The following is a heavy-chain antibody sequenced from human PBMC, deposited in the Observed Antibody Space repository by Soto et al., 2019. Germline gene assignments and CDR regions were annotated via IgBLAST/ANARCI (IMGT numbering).Heavy chain of an antibody. V-gene: IGHV1-18*01. Sequence: QVQLVQSGAEVKKPGASVKVSCKASGYTFTSQGISWVRQAPGQGLEWMGWISAYNGNTNYAQKLQGRVTMTTDTSTSTAYMELRSLRSDDTAVYYCARDDPYGSGSSMFNWFDPWGQGTLVTVSS. CDR1: GYTFTSQG. J-gene: IGHJ5*02. CDR2: ISAYNGNT. D-gene: IGHD3-10*01. CDR3: ARDDPYGSGSSMFNWFDP.